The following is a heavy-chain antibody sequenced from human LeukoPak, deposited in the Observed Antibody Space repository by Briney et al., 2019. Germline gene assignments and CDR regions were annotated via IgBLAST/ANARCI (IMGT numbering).Heavy chain of an antibody. Sequence: GGSLRLSXAASGFTFSTYPMSWVRQSPGKGLEWLSAISGSGGDTYYADSVKGRFTISRDNSKNTLYLQMNSLRAEDTALYYCATSSGWYPKYFDYWGQGTLVTVSS. CDR1: GFTFSTYP. J-gene: IGHJ4*02. CDR2: ISGSGGDT. D-gene: IGHD6-19*01. CDR3: ATSSGWYPKYFDY. V-gene: IGHV3-23*01.